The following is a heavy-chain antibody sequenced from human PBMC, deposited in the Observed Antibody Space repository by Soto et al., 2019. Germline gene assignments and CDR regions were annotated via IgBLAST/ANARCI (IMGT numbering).Heavy chain of an antibody. V-gene: IGHV3-11*01. D-gene: IGHD6-13*01. J-gene: IGHJ6*02. Sequence: LRLSCAASGFTFSDYYMSWIRQAPGKGLEWVSYISTSGSTIFYASSVKGRFTISRDNAKNSLFLQMNSLRAEDTAVYYCARDRRVSNSWSPGDYSYYGLDVWGQGTTVTVSS. CDR3: ARDRRVSNSWSPGDYSYYGLDV. CDR1: GFTFSDYY. CDR2: ISTSGSTI.